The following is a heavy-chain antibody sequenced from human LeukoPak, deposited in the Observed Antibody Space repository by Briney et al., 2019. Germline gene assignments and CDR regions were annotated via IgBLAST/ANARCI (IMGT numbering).Heavy chain of an antibody. CDR2: IYHSGST. CDR3: AAGDLYDSSGYLPY. Sequence: SQTLSLTCAVSGGSISSGGDSWSWIRQPPGKGLEWIGYIYHSGSTYYNPSLKSRVTISVDRSKNQFSLKLSSVTAADTAVYYCAAGDLYDSSGYLPYWGQGTLVTVSS. D-gene: IGHD3-22*01. V-gene: IGHV4-30-2*01. J-gene: IGHJ4*02. CDR1: GGSISSGGDS.